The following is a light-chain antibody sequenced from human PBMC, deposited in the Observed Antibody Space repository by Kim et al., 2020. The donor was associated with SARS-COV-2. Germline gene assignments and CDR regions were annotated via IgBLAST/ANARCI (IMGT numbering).Light chain of an antibody. CDR1: SGYSNYK. Sequence: TWTLSSGYSNYKVDWYQQRPGKGPRFVMRVGTGGIVGSKGDGIPDRFSVLGSGLNRYLTIKNIQEEDESDYHCGADHGSGSNFVYVFGTGTKVTVL. CDR2: VGTGGIVG. J-gene: IGLJ1*01. CDR3: GADHGSGSNFVYV. V-gene: IGLV9-49*01.